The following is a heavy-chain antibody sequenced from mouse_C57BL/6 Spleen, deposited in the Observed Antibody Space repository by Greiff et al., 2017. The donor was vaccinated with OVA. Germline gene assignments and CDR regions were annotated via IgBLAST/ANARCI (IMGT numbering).Heavy chain of an antibody. V-gene: IGHV3-6*01. CDR2: ISYDGSN. CDR3: ARELYGSSAY. CDR1: GYSITSGYY. J-gene: IGHJ3*01. Sequence: EVKLVESGPGLVKPSQSLSLTCSVTGYSITSGYYWNWIRQFPGNKLEWMGYISYDGSNNYNPSLKNRISITRDTSKNQFFLKLNSVTTEDTATYYCARELYGSSAYWGQGTLVTVSA. D-gene: IGHD1-1*01.